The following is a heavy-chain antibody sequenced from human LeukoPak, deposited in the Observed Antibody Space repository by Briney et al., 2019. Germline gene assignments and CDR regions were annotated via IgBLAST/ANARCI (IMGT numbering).Heavy chain of an antibody. J-gene: IGHJ4*02. D-gene: IGHD4-11*01. Sequence: PSETLSLTCTVSGGSISNYYWSWIRQPPGNGLEWIGYISYSGNTNYNPSLQSRVTISVDTSKHEFSLKLSSVTAADTAVYYCASDTAYTDYWGQGALVTVSS. CDR3: ASDTAYTDY. CDR2: ISYSGNT. CDR1: GGSISNYY. V-gene: IGHV4-59*01.